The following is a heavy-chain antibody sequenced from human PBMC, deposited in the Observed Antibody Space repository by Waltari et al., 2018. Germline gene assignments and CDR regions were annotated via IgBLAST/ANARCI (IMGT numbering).Heavy chain of an antibody. CDR1: VFTFRSYG. D-gene: IGHD3-16*02. J-gene: IGHJ3*01. Sequence: QLYLVESGGGVVQPGRSLRLSCAASVFTFRSYGMTWVRQPPGKGLQWVAVISSTGSNTYYADSVRGRFTISRDNSKNILYLQMNSLRAEDTAVYYCARDIAFGGVIVMNEAFDFRGRGTTVTVSP. CDR2: ISSTGSNT. V-gene: IGHV3-33*01. CDR3: ARDIAFGGVIVMNEAFDF.